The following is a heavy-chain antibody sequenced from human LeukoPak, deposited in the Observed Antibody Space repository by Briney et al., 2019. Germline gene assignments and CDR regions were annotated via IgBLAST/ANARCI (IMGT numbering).Heavy chain of an antibody. J-gene: IGHJ4*02. Sequence: SETLSLTCTVSGGSINNYHWSWIRQPAGKGMGWIGQIYTDGSTNYNPPLKSRVTMSIDTTEDRVSLAIRSVTAADTAFYYCARRDISSGWSFDYWGQGTLVTVSS. CDR2: IYTDGST. CDR3: ARRDISSGWSFDY. D-gene: IGHD6-19*01. V-gene: IGHV4-4*07. CDR1: GGSINNYH.